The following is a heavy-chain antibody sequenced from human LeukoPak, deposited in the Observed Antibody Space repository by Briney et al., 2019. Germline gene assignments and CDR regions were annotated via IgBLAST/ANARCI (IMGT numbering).Heavy chain of an antibody. CDR2: ISSSSSYI. V-gene: IGHV3-21*01. Sequence: GGSLRLSCAASGFTFSSYSMNWVRQAPGKGLEWVSSISSSSSYIYYADSVKGRFTISRDNAKNSLYLQMNSLRAEDTAVYYCARDLLVDTADYWGQGTLVTVSS. CDR3: ARDLLVDTADY. D-gene: IGHD5-18*01. J-gene: IGHJ4*02. CDR1: GFTFSSYS.